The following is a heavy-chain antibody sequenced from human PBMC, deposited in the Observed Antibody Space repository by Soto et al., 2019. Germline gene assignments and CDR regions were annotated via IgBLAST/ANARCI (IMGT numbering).Heavy chain of an antibody. Sequence: GGSLRLSCAASGFTFSSYAMSWVRQAPGKGLEWVSAISGSGGSTYYADSVKGRFTISRDNSKNTLYLQMNSLRAEDTAVYYCAKLGRITMIVVVPPNAFDIWGQGTMVTVSS. J-gene: IGHJ3*02. CDR2: ISGSGGST. D-gene: IGHD3-22*01. V-gene: IGHV3-23*01. CDR1: GFTFSSYA. CDR3: AKLGRITMIVVVPPNAFDI.